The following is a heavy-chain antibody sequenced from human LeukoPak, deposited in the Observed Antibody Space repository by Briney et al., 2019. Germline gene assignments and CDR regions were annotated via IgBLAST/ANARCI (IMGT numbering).Heavy chain of an antibody. J-gene: IGHJ6*03. D-gene: IGHD5-18*01. CDR2: INTNTGNP. CDR1: GYTFTGYY. Sequence: ASVKVSCKASGYTFTGYYMHWVRQAPGQGLEWMGWINTNTGNPTYAQGFTGRFVFSLDTSVSTAYLQISSLKAEDTAVYYCARDGTRDSVGYSYGNQYYYYYYYMDVWGKGTTVTVSS. V-gene: IGHV7-4-1*02. CDR3: ARDGTRDSVGYSYGNQYYYYYYYMDV.